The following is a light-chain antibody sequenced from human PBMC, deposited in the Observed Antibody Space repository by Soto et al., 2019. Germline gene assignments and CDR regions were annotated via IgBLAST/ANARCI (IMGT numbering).Light chain of an antibody. Sequence: DIQMTQSPSSLSASAGDRVTITCRASQNVCSYFSWYQLNPGRVPRLLIYDESTLQSGVTSRFSGSGSGTDFNLTINSLQPEDCATYFCQQSYSTPFSFGQGTRL. CDR3: QQSYSTPFS. CDR2: DES. V-gene: IGKV1-39*01. CDR1: QNVCSY. J-gene: IGKJ2*01.